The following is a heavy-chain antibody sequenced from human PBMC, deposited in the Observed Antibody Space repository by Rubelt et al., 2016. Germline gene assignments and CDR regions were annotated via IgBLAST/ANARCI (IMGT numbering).Heavy chain of an antibody. J-gene: IGHJ6*02. V-gene: IGHV1-3*01. D-gene: IGHD6-19*01. CDR1: GYTFTSYA. CDR2: INAGNGNT. Sequence: QVQLVQSGAEVKKPGASVKVSCKASGYTFTSYAMHWVRQAPGKRLEWMGWINAGNGNTKDSQKFQGRVPITSEPSASQAYMELRSLRPENTAVYYCPCQGVDESGWLPNFYYYYGMDVWGQGTTVTVSS. CDR3: PCQGVDESGWLPNFYYYYGMDV.